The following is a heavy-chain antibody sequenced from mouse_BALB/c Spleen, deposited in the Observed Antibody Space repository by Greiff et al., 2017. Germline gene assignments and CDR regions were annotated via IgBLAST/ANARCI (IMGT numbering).Heavy chain of an antibody. J-gene: IGHJ2*01. Sequence: EVKLVESGPGLVKPSQSLSLTCTVTGYSITSDYAWNWIRQFPGNKLEWMGYISYSGSTSYNPSLKSRISITRDTSKNQFFLQLNSVTTEDTATYYCARGITNFDDWGQGTTLTVSS. CDR3: ARGITNFDD. V-gene: IGHV3-2*02. CDR2: ISYSGST. D-gene: IGHD1-1*01. CDR1: GYSITSDYA.